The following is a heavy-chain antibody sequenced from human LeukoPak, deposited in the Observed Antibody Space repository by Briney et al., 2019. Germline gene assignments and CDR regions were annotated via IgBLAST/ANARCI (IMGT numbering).Heavy chain of an antibody. J-gene: IGHJ4*02. CDR2: IYYSGST. V-gene: IGHV4-39*07. Sequence: PSETLSLTCTVSGGSISSSSYYWGWIRQPPGKGLEWIGSIYYSGSTYYNPSLKSRVTISVDTSKSQFSLKLSSVTAADTAVYYCAREAGRVRKLVAATLYFDYWGQGTLVTVSS. CDR3: AREAGRVRKLVAATLYFDY. D-gene: IGHD2-15*01. CDR1: GGSISSSSYY.